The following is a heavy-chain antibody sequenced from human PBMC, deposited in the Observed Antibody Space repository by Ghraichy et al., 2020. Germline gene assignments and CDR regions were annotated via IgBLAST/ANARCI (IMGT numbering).Heavy chain of an antibody. V-gene: IGHV3-23*01. Sequence: GESLNISCAASGFTFSSYAMSWVRQAPGKGLEWVSAISGSGGSTYYADSVKGRFTISRDNSKNTLYLQMNSLRAEDTAVYYCAKWSNYYGMDVWGQGTTVTVSS. J-gene: IGHJ6*02. CDR2: ISGSGGST. CDR1: GFTFSSYA. D-gene: IGHD1-26*01. CDR3: AKWSNYYGMDV.